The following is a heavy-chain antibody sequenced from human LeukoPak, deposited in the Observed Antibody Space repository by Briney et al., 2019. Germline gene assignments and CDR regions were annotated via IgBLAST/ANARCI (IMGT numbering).Heavy chain of an antibody. D-gene: IGHD2-21*01. Sequence: SQTLSLTCAISGDSVSSNSAAWNRIRQSPSRGLEWLGRTYYKSKWYNDYAVSVKSRITINPDTSKNQFSLQLNSVTPEDTAVYYCARAHKTYYYYCMDVWGQGTTVTVSS. J-gene: IGHJ6*02. CDR2: TYYKSKWYN. CDR3: ARAHKTYYYYCMDV. V-gene: IGHV6-1*01. CDR1: GDSVSSNSAA.